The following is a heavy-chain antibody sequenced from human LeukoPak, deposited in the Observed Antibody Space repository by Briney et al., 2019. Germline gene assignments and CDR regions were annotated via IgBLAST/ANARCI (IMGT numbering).Heavy chain of an antibody. J-gene: IGHJ3*02. CDR2: ISYDGSNK. D-gene: IGHD3-16*01. Sequence: GSLRLSCAASGFTFSSYGMSWVRQAPGKGLEWVALISYDGSNKYYADSVKGRFTISRDNSKNTLYLQMNSLRAEDTAVYYCARGDLHYHDSTRRGFDIWGQGTMVTVSS. V-gene: IGHV3-30*03. CDR3: ARGDLHYHDSTRRGFDI. CDR1: GFTFSSYG.